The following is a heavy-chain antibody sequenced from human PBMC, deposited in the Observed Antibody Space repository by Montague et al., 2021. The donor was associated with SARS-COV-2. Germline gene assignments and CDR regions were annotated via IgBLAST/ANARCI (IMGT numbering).Heavy chain of an antibody. CDR1: GFTFSSHA. D-gene: IGHD3-10*01. CDR2: ISYDGSNK. V-gene: IGHV3-30*04. J-gene: IGHJ4*02. Sequence: SLRLSCAASGFTFSSHAMHWVRQAPGKGLEWVAIISYDGSNKYYADSVKGRFTISRDNSKNTLYLQMNSLRAEDTAVYYCARDDGSGSYCVSFDYWGQGTLVTVSS. CDR3: ARDDGSGSYCVSFDY.